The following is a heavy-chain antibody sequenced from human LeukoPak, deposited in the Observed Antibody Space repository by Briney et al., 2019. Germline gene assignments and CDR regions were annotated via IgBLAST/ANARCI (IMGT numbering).Heavy chain of an antibody. Sequence: SETLSLTCAIYGGSFSGYSWSWIRQPPGKGLEWIGEINLSGITNYSPSLERRVTMSGDMSKNQFSLKLSSVTAADTAVYYCARVAATSGLTENFDYWGQGTLVTVSS. J-gene: IGHJ4*02. CDR1: GGSFSGYS. V-gene: IGHV4-34*01. CDR2: INLSGIT. CDR3: ARVAATSGLTENFDY. D-gene: IGHD5-12*01.